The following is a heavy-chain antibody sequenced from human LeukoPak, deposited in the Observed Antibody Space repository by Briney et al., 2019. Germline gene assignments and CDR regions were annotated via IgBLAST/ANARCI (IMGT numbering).Heavy chain of an antibody. J-gene: IGHJ4*02. CDR1: GFNFSSHS. Sequence: GGSLRLSCAASGFNFSSHSMNWVRQAPGKGLEWVSRISSSGSYIYYADSVKGRFPISRDNAKNSLFLQMNSLRAEDTAVYYCTRDFGGYCSGGRCYSGWSDYWGQGTLVTVSS. CDR3: TRDFGGYCSGGRCYSGWSDY. V-gene: IGHV3-21*01. D-gene: IGHD2-15*01. CDR2: ISSSGSYI.